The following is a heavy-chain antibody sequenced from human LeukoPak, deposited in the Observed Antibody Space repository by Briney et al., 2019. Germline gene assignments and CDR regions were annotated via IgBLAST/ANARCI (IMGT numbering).Heavy chain of an antibody. CDR3: ASGGLYYLDY. D-gene: IGHD3-16*01. Sequence: ASVKVSCMASGYTFTSNGITWVRQAPGQGPEGMGWISGYNGNTNYAPKLQGRVTMTTDTSTTTAYMELRSLRSDDTAVYYCASGGLYYLDYWGQGTLVTVSS. CDR2: ISGYNGNT. CDR1: GYTFTSNG. J-gene: IGHJ4*02. V-gene: IGHV1-18*01.